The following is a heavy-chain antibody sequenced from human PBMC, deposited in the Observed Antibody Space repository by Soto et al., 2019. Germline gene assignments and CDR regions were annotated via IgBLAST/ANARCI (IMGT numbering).Heavy chain of an antibody. J-gene: IGHJ6*02. CDR1: GGTFSSYA. V-gene: IGHV1-69*12. Sequence: QVQLVQSGAEVKKPGSSMKVSCTASGGTFSSYAISWVRQAPGQGLEWMGGIIPIFGTANYAQKFQGRVTITADESTSTAYMELSSLRSEDTAVYYCASWAWVVINYYYYGMDVWGQGTTVTVSS. CDR3: ASWAWVVINYYYYGMDV. CDR2: IIPIFGTA. D-gene: IGHD3-22*01.